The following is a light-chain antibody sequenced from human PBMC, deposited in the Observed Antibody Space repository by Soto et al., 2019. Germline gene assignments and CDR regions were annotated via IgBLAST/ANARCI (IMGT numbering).Light chain of an antibody. V-gene: IGLV1-44*01. CDR3: AAWDDSLNGRGV. Sequence: QSVLTQPPSASGTPGQRVTISFSGSTSNIGNNVVNWYQQRPGTAPKLLISTNNQRPSGVPDRFSGSKSGTSASLTITGLQSDDEADYYCAAWDDSLNGRGVFGGGTKLTVL. CDR1: TSNIGNNV. CDR2: TNN. J-gene: IGLJ3*02.